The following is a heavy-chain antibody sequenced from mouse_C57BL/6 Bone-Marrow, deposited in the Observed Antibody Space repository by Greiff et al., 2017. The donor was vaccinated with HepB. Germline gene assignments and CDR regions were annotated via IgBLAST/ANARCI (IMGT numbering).Heavy chain of an antibody. CDR3: ARHRGYWAWFAY. J-gene: IGHJ3*01. D-gene: IGHD2-3*01. CDR2: ISSGGSYT. CDR1: GFTFSSYG. Sequence: EVKLVESGGDLVKPGGSLKLSCAASGFTFSSYGMSWVRQTPDKRLEWVATISSGGSYTYYPDSVKGRFTISRDNAKKTLYLQMSSLKSEDTAMYYCARHRGYWAWFAYWGQGTLVTVSA. V-gene: IGHV5-6*01.